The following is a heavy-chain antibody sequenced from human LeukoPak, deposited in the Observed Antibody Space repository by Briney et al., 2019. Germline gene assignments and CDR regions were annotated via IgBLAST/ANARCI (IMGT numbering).Heavy chain of an antibody. CDR3: ARDRGLSIVVVPAALAHFDY. Sequence: NPGGSLRLSCAASGFTFSSYSMNWVRQAPGKGLEWVSSISSSSSYIYYADSVKGRFTISRDNAKNSLYLQMNSLRAEDTAVYYCARDRGLSIVVVPAALAHFDYWGQGTLVTVSS. D-gene: IGHD2-2*01. CDR1: GFTFSSYS. J-gene: IGHJ4*02. CDR2: ISSSSSYI. V-gene: IGHV3-21*01.